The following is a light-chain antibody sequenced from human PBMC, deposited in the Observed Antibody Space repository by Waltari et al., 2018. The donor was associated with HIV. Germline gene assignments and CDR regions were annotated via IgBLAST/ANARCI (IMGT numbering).Light chain of an antibody. CDR1: TNDVGVYNY. CDR2: GAN. V-gene: IGLV2-11*01. CDR3: FSYTTTFTWV. Sequence: QSALTQPHSVSGSPGQSVTISCVGSTNDVGVYNYVSWYQQHPGKAPKRIIYGANQRPSGVPYRFSGSKSANTASLTISGLQPDDEADYYCFSYTTTFTWVFGGGTRVTVL. J-gene: IGLJ3*02.